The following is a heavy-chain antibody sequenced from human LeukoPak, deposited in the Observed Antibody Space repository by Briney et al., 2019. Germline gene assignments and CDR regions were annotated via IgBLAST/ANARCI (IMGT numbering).Heavy chain of an antibody. V-gene: IGHV3-13*01. CDR1: GFTFSSYD. J-gene: IGHJ6*02. Sequence: PGGSLRPSCAASGFTFSSYDMHWVRQATGKGLEWVSAIGTAGDTYYPGSVKGRFTISRENAKNSLYLQMNSLRAGDTAVYYCARGSEGYYYYYYGMDVWGQGTTVTVSS. CDR3: ARGSEGYYYYYYGMDV. CDR2: IGTAGDT. D-gene: IGHD6-25*01.